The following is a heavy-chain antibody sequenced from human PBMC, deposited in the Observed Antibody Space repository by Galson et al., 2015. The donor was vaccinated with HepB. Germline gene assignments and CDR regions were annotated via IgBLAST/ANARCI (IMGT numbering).Heavy chain of an antibody. Sequence: SLRLSCAGSGFTFSSDAMRWVRQAPGKGLEWVASICGGGSITYYADSVKGRFTISRDKSKNVYYLQMNNLRVDDTAVYYCASGPPRRGGWVRGRHKFFDRWGQGTQVIVS. CDR3: ASGPPRRGGWVRGRHKFFDR. V-gene: IGHV3-23*01. J-gene: IGHJ5*02. CDR2: ICGGGSIT. D-gene: IGHD2-15*01. CDR1: GFTFSSDA.